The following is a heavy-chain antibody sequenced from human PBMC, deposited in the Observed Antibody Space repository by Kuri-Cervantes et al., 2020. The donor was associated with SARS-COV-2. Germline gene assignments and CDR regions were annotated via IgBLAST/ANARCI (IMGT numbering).Heavy chain of an antibody. CDR1: GFTFSSYG. V-gene: IGHV3-48*04. CDR3: ARTYYDYVWGSYRYGWFDP. J-gene: IGHJ5*02. D-gene: IGHD3-16*02. CDR2: ISSSGSTI. Sequence: GGSLRLSCAASGFTFSSYGMHWVRQAPGKGLEWVSYISSSGSTIYYADSVKGRFTISRDNAKNSLYLQMNSLRAEDTAVYYCARTYYDYVWGSYRYGWFDPWGQGTLVTVSS.